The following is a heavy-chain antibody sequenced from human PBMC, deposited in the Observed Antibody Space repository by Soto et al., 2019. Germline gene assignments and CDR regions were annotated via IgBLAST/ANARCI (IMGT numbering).Heavy chain of an antibody. Sequence: ASVKVSCKASGYTFTSYGISWVRQAPGQGLEWMGWISTYNGNTNYAQKLQGRVTMTTDTSTSTAYMELRSLTSDDTAVYYCARDWGYYDSSGFSPWGQGTLVTVSS. CDR1: GYTFTSYG. CDR3: ARDWGYYDSSGFSP. CDR2: ISTYNGNT. V-gene: IGHV1-18*01. D-gene: IGHD3-22*01. J-gene: IGHJ5*02.